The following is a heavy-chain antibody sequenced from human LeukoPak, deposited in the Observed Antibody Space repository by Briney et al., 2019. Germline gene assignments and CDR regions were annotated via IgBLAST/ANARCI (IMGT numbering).Heavy chain of an antibody. Sequence: ASVKASCKASGYTFTSYGISWVRQAPGQGLEWMGWISAYNGNTNYAQKLQGRVTMTTDTSTSTAYMELRSLRSDDTAVYYCARELYDILTGYYPDVWGKGTTVTVSS. D-gene: IGHD3-9*01. V-gene: IGHV1-18*01. J-gene: IGHJ6*04. CDR1: GYTFTSYG. CDR2: ISAYNGNT. CDR3: ARELYDILTGYYPDV.